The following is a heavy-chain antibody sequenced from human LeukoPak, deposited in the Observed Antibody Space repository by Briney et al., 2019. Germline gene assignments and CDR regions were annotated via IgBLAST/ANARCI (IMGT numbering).Heavy chain of an antibody. D-gene: IGHD3-22*01. CDR1: GFTFSSYG. Sequence: PGGSLRLSCAASGFTFSSYGMHWVRQAPGKGLEWVAVISYDGSNKYYADSVKGRFTISRDNSKNTLYLQMNSLRAEDTAVYYCAKVGAVWDSSGYWTTTKYFDYWGQGTLVTVSS. CDR2: ISYDGSNK. CDR3: AKVGAVWDSSGYWTTTKYFDY. V-gene: IGHV3-30*18. J-gene: IGHJ4*02.